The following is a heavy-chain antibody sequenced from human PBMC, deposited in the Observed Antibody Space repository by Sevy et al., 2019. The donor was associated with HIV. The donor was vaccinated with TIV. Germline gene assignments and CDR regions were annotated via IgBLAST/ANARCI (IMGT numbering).Heavy chain of an antibody. CDR1: GHTLSRHA. CDR2: ISTYNGDT. V-gene: IGHV1-18*04. J-gene: IGHJ4*02. D-gene: IGHD2-21*02. Sequence: ASVKVSCETFGHTLSRHAISWVRQAPGQGLEWMGWISTYNGDTIYAQNFQGRVTMTTDTSTRTAYMELRSLRSDDTDLYFCARLTASRANDSWGQGTLVTVSS. CDR3: ARLTASRANDS.